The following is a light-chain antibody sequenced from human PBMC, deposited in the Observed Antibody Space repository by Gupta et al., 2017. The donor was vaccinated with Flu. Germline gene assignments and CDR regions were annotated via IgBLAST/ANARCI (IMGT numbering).Light chain of an antibody. V-gene: IGKV3-20*01. Sequence: EMVLTQSPGTLSLSPGERATLSCRASQSVSSSYLAWYQQKPGQAPRLLIYGASSRATGIPDRFSGSGSGTDFTLTSSRLEPEDFAVYYCQQDGSSFLFGGGTKVEIK. CDR2: GAS. CDR1: QSVSSSY. CDR3: QQDGSSFL. J-gene: IGKJ4*01.